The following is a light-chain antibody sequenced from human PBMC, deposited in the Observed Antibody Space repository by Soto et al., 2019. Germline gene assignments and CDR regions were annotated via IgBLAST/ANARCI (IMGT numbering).Light chain of an antibody. CDR2: GAS. CDR1: QSVSSSY. V-gene: IGKV3-20*01. J-gene: IGKJ2*01. CDR3: QQYASSPVYT. Sequence: EIVLTQSPGTLSLSPGERATLSCRASQSVSSSYLAWYQQKPGQAPRLLIYGASSRATGIPDRFSGSGSGTDLTITISRLEPEDFAVYYCQQYASSPVYTFGQGTKLEMK.